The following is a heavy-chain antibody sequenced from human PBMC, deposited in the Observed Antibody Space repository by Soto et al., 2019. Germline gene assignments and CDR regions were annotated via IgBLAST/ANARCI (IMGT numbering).Heavy chain of an antibody. CDR2: ISSSSSYI. J-gene: IGHJ3*02. CDR3: ARDLSIAARVDAFDI. D-gene: IGHD6-6*01. CDR1: GFTFSSYS. Sequence: EVQLVESGGGLVKPGGSLRLSCAASGFTFSSYSMNWVRQAPGKGLEWVSSISSSSSYIYYADSVKGRFTISRDNAKNSLYLQMNSLRAEDTAVYYCARDLSIAARVDAFDIWGQGTMVTVSS. V-gene: IGHV3-21*01.